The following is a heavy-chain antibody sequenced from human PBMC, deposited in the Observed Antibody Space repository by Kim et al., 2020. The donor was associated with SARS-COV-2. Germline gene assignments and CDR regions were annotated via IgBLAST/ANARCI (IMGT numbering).Heavy chain of an antibody. CDR1: GGSISSSSYY. V-gene: IGHV4-39*07. J-gene: IGHJ6*02. Sequence: SETLSLTCTVSGGSISSSSYYWGWIRQPPGKGLEWIGSIYYSGSTYYNPSLKSRVTISVDTSKNQFSLKLSSVTAADTAVYYCATITMVRGVTRYYYYGMDVWGQGTTVTVSS. D-gene: IGHD3-10*01. CDR3: ATITMVRGVTRYYYYGMDV. CDR2: IYYSGST.